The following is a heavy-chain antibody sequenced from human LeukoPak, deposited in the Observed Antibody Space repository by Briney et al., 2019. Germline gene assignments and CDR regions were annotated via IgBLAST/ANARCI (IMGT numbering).Heavy chain of an antibody. CDR3: AKKVMITFNYFDY. V-gene: IGHV4-39*01. Sequence: PSETLSLTCTVSGGSISSSSYYWAWIRQPPGKGLEWIGNIYYSGSTHYNPSLKSRVTISVDTSKNQFSLKLSSVTAADTAVYYCAKKVMITFNYFDYWGQGTLVTVSS. J-gene: IGHJ4*02. CDR2: IYYSGST. CDR1: GGSISSSSYY. D-gene: IGHD3-16*01.